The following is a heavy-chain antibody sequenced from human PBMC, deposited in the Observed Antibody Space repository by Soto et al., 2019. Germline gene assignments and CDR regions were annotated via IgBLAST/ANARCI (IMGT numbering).Heavy chain of an antibody. CDR3: ARPSTADAFDI. CDR1: GGSISSYY. Sequence: ETLSLTCTVSGGSISSYYWSWIRQPPGKGLEWIGYIYYSGSTDYNPSLKSRVTISVDTSKNQFSLKLSSVTAADTAVYYCARPSTADAFDIWGQGTMVTVSS. V-gene: IGHV4-59*08. D-gene: IGHD2-21*02. J-gene: IGHJ3*02. CDR2: IYYSGST.